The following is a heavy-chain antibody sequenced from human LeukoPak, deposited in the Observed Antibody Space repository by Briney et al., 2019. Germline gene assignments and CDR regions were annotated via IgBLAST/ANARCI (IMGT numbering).Heavy chain of an antibody. CDR3: AKHRGFTFDP. CDR2: IHHRGNT. J-gene: IGHJ5*02. D-gene: IGHD5-12*01. CDR1: GDSISNSEW. V-gene: IGHV4-4*02. Sequence: SGTLSLTCAVSGDSISNSEWWSWVRQPPGKGLEWIGQIHHRGNTKYNPSLRSRFTMSVDKSKNQFSLKVTSVTAADTAVHSCAKHRGFTFDPWGPGTLVTVSS.